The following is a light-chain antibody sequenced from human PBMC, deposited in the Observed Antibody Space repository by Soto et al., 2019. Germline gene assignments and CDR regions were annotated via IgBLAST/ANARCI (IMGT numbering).Light chain of an antibody. Sequence: DIQMTQSTSTLSASVGDGVSITCPASQSISSWLAWYQQKPGKAPKLLIYDASSLESGVPSRFSGSGSGTEFTLTISSLQPDDSATYYCQQCNRYPITFGQGTRLEI. CDR3: QQCNRYPIT. V-gene: IGKV1-5*01. CDR1: QSISSW. J-gene: IGKJ5*01. CDR2: DAS.